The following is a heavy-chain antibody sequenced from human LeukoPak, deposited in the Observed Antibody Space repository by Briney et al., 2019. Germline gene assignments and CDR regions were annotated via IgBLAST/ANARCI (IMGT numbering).Heavy chain of an antibody. V-gene: IGHV3-30*18. CDR1: GFIFSNNG. CDR2: ISYDGSKK. D-gene: IGHD3-3*01. Sequence: GGSLRLSSEASGFIFSNNGMHWVRQAPGKGLEWVAVISYDGSKKYYRDSVKGRFSISRDNSKKTLYLQMNSLRAEDTAVHYCAKDFYDFWSGNYGDDYYYGMDVWGQGTTVTVSS. CDR3: AKDFYDFWSGNYGDDYYYGMDV. J-gene: IGHJ6*02.